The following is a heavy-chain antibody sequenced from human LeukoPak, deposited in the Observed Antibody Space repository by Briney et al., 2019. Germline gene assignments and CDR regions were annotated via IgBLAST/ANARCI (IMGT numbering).Heavy chain of an antibody. CDR2: IKQDGSEK. CDR3: AKGTATSHYDSSGS. Sequence: PGGSLRLSCAASGFTFSSYWMSWVRQAPGKGREWVANIKQDGSEKYYVDSVKGRFTISRDNSKNTLYLQMNSLRAEDTAVYYCAKGTATSHYDSSGSWGQGTMVTVSS. J-gene: IGHJ3*01. CDR1: GFTFSSYW. D-gene: IGHD3-22*01. V-gene: IGHV3-7*03.